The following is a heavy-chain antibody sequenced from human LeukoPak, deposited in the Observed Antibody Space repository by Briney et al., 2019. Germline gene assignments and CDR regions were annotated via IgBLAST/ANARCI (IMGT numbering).Heavy chain of an antibody. J-gene: IGHJ4*02. Sequence: GGSLRLSCAASGFTFSDYYMSWVRQAPGKGLEWVSHISSGGSARYYADSVKGRFTISRDNAKNSLYLQMNSLRAEDTAVYYCARGSTYYDSSGQVPFDYWGQGTLVTVSS. V-gene: IGHV3-11*04. CDR1: GFTFSDYY. CDR2: ISSGGSAR. CDR3: ARGSTYYDSSGQVPFDY. D-gene: IGHD3-22*01.